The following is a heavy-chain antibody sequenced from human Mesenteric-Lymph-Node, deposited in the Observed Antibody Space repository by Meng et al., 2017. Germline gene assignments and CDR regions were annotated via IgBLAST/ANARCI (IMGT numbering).Heavy chain of an antibody. CDR2: VVYSGTT. D-gene: IGHD1-14*01. Sequence: PESGPGRVKPFEALSLTRTVSGGSIRSSSYYWAWIRQPPGEGLEWIGSVVYSGTTYYTSSLKSRVSISVDTSKNQFSLKLSSVTAADTAVYYCARHHHSPTFDYWGQGTLVTVSS. V-gene: IGHV4-39*01. J-gene: IGHJ4*02. CDR3: ARHHHSPTFDY. CDR1: GGSIRSSSYY.